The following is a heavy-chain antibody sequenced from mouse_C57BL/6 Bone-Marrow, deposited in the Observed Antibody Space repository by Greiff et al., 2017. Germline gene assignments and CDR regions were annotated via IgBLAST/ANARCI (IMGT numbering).Heavy chain of an antibody. CDR2: IHPSDSDT. Sequence: QVQLQQPGAELVKPGASVKVSCKASGYTFTSYWMHWVKQRPGQGLEWIGRIHPSDSDTNYNQKFKGKATLTVDKSSSTAYMQLSSLTSEDSAVYYCAIEGDSSGVDYAMDYWGQGTSVTVSS. CDR1: GYTFTSYW. J-gene: IGHJ4*01. CDR3: AIEGDSSGVDYAMDY. D-gene: IGHD1-1*01. V-gene: IGHV1-74*01.